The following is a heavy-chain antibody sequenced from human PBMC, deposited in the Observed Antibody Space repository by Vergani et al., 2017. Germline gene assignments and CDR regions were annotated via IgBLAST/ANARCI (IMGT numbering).Heavy chain of an antibody. CDR2: IFYSGTT. D-gene: IGHD6-25*01. Sequence: VPLQESGPGVGKPSQALSLTCAVSGGSISSGDHWWTWIRQRPGEGLEWCGYIFYSGTTYDNPSLRSRLPISVDTSQNQFSLKLRSVSAADTAVYYCARFHSQVPATSHFYYMDVCLKGTTVVVSS. V-gene: IGHV4-31*11. CDR1: GGSISSGDHW. J-gene: IGHJ6*03. CDR3: ARFHSQVPATSHFYYMDV.